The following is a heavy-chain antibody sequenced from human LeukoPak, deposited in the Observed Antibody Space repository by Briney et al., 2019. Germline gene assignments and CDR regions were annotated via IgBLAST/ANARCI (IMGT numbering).Heavy chain of an antibody. CDR1: GYNFPSYT. D-gene: IGHD3-10*01. CDR3: ARSSSGTYHY. J-gene: IGHJ4*02. CDR2: INGDNGNT. Sequence: ASVKVSCKTSGYNFPSYTMHWLRQAPGQSPEWMGSINGDNGNTKYSEKFQDRVTFTRDTSASSAFMELSSLRSEDTAVYYCARSSSGTYHYWGQGTLVTVSS. V-gene: IGHV1-3*01.